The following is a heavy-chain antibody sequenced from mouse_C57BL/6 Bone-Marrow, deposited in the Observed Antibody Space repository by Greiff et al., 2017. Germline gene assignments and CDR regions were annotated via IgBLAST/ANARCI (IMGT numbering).Heavy chain of an antibody. D-gene: IGHD1-1*01. Sequence: QVQLQQSGAELVKPGASVKLSCKASGYTLTSYWMHWVKQRPGRGLVRIGRIDPNSGGTKYNKKFKSKATLTVDKPSSTAYMQLSSLTSEDSAVYYCARSRYGSSYRYFDVWGTGTTVTVSS. V-gene: IGHV1-72*01. CDR1: GYTLTSYW. J-gene: IGHJ1*03. CDR2: IDPNSGGT. CDR3: ARSRYGSSYRYFDV.